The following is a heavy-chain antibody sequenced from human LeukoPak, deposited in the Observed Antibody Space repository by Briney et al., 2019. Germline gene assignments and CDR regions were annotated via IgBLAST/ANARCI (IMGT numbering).Heavy chain of an antibody. Sequence: ASVKVSCKASGGTFISYAISWVRQAPGQGLEWMGGIIPIVGTANYAQNFQGRVTITADESTSTAYMELSSLRSEDTAVYYCARNRWGMYYFDYWGQGTLVTVSS. D-gene: IGHD4-23*01. V-gene: IGHV1-69*13. CDR3: ARNRWGMYYFDY. CDR2: IIPIVGTA. J-gene: IGHJ4*02. CDR1: GGTFISYA.